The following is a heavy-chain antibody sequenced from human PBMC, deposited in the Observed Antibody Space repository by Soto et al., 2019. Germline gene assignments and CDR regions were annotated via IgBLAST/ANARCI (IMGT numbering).Heavy chain of an antibody. CDR3: AREKGYYYDSPSAFDI. V-gene: IGHV4-4*07. J-gene: IGHJ3*02. CDR1: GGSISSYY. CDR2: IYTSGST. Sequence: SETLSLTCTVSGGSISSYYWSWIRQPAGKGLEWIGRIYTSGSTNYNPSLKSRVTMSVDTSKNQFSLKLSSVTAADTAVYYCAREKGYYYDSPSAFDIWGQGTMVTVSS. D-gene: IGHD3-22*01.